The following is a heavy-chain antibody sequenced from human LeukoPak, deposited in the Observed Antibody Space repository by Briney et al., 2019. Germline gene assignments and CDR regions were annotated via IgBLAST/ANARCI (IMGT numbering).Heavy chain of an antibody. Sequence: SQTLSLTCTVSGGSISSGSYYWSWIRQPAGEGLEWIGRFHTSGSTDYNPSLKSRVSISVDTSKNHFSLKLSSVTAADTAVYYCARGGVSDFDYWGQGTLVTVSS. CDR3: ARGGVSDFDY. CDR1: GGSISSGSYY. V-gene: IGHV4-61*02. D-gene: IGHD3-10*01. CDR2: FHTSGST. J-gene: IGHJ4*02.